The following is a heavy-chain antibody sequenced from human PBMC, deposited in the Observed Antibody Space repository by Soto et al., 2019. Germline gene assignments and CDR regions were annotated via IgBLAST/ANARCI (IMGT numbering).Heavy chain of an antibody. CDR1: GFTFSDSA. CDR2: TRSRSNNYAT. D-gene: IGHD2-8*01. V-gene: IGHV3-73*01. CDR3: VRLLGGYFNGVSYGPGRLDP. J-gene: IGHJ5*02. Sequence: PGGSLRLSCAASGFTFSDSAMHWVRQAPGKGLEWVGRTRSRSNNYATEYGASVKGRFTISRDASKKTVYLQMNSLKTEDTAMYYCVRLLGGYFNGVSYGPGRLDPWGQGTLVTVSS.